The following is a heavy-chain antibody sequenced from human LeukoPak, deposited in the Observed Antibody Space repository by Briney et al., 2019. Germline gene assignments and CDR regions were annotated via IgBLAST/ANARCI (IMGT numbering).Heavy chain of an antibody. CDR3: ARDAVSEGLDY. CDR2: ISSSSTYI. Sequence: PGGSLRLSCAASGFTFSICSMNWVRQAPGKGLEWVSSISSSSTYIYYADSVKGRFTISRDNAKNSLYLQMNSLRAEDTAVYYCARDAVSEGLDYWGQGTLVTVSS. CDR1: GFTFSICS. J-gene: IGHJ4*02. D-gene: IGHD2-8*01. V-gene: IGHV3-21*01.